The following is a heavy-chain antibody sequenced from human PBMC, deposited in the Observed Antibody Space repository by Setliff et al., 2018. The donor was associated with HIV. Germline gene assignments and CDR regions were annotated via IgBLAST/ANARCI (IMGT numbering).Heavy chain of an antibody. D-gene: IGHD2-2*01. J-gene: IGHJ6*03. CDR1: GGSFSGYY. Sequence: PSETLSLTCAVYGGSFSGYYWSWIRQPPGKGLEWIGEIYHSGSTNYNPSLKSRVTISVDTSKNQFSLKLRSVTAADTAVYYCVRGYCSSTTCYDDYYYMDVWGKGSTVTVSS. CDR3: VRGYCSSTTCYDDYYYMDV. V-gene: IGHV4-34*01. CDR2: IYHSGST.